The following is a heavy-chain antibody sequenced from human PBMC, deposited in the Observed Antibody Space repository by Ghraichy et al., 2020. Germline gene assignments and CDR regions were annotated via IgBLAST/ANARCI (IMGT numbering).Heavy chain of an antibody. D-gene: IGHD1-26*01. J-gene: IGHJ4*02. CDR2: IYYSGST. V-gene: IGHV4-39*01. CDR3: APIRSGSFYVVS. Sequence: SETLSLTCTVSGGSISSSTYYWGWIRQPPGKGLEWIGSIYYSGSTYYNPSLKSRVAISIDMSKNQFSLKLSSVTAADTAVYYCAPIRSGSFYVVSWRQGTLVTVSS. CDR1: GGSISSSTYY.